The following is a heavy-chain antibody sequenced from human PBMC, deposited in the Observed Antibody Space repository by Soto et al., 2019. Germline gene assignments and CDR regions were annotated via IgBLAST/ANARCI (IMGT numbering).Heavy chain of an antibody. V-gene: IGHV4-30-4*01. J-gene: IGHJ6*02. CDR1: GGSISSGDYY. D-gene: IGHD6-6*01. CDR2: IYYSGST. CDR3: ARVVGFSSSSGPFYYYSGIEV. Sequence: SETLSLTCTVSGGSISSGDYYWSWIRQPPGKGLEWIGYIYYSGSTYYNPSLKSRVTISVDTSKNQFSLKLSSVTAADTAVYYCARVVGFSSSSGPFYYYSGIEVWGQGTTVTVSS.